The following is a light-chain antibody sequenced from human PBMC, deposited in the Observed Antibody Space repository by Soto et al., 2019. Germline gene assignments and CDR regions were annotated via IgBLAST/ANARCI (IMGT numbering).Light chain of an antibody. CDR1: SSDVGGYNS. CDR2: DVN. CDR3: ASYTSRSTLA. V-gene: IGLV2-14*01. Sequence: QSALTQPASVSGSPGESITISCTGTSSDVGGYNSVSWHQQHPGKAPKLLVYDVNNRPSGVSNRFSGSKSGNTASLTISGLQAEDEADYYCASYTSRSTLAFGGGTKLTVL. J-gene: IGLJ2*01.